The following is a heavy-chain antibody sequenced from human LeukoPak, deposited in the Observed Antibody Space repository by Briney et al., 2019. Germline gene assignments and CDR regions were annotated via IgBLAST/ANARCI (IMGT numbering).Heavy chain of an antibody. Sequence: GSLKVSCKASGYTFTGYFMHWVRQAPGQGLEWMGWINTNSGGTNYAQKFQGRVTITRDTSISTAYMELSRLRSDDTAVYYCARVLEQWLTSNFEYFQHWGQGTLVT. CDR1: GYTFTGYF. CDR3: ARVLEQWLTSNFEYFQH. J-gene: IGHJ1*01. D-gene: IGHD6-19*01. V-gene: IGHV1-2*02. CDR2: INTNSGGT.